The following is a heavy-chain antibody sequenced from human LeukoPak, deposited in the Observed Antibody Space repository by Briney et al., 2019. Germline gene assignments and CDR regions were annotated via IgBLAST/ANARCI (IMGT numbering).Heavy chain of an antibody. D-gene: IGHD3-10*01. V-gene: IGHV3-30*04. Sequence: GRSLRLSCEASGFTFSNYAIHWVRQAPGKGLEWVAVISYDGNNKYYADSVKGRFTISRDNSTNTLYLQMNSLRAEDTAVYYCARGKYYYGSGVDYWGQGTLVTVSS. CDR3: ARGKYYYGSGVDY. J-gene: IGHJ4*02. CDR1: GFTFSNYA. CDR2: ISYDGNNK.